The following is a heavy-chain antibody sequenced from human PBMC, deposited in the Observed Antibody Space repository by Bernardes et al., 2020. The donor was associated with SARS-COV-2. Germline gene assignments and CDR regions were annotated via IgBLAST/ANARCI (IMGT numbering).Heavy chain of an antibody. Sequence: WETLSLTCTVSGGSISSSSYYWGWIRQPPGKGLEWIGSIYYSGSTYYNPSLKSRVTISVDTSKNQFSLKLSSVTAADTAVYYCASNPYSSSWNWFDPWGQGTLVTVSS. CDR1: GGSISSSSYY. D-gene: IGHD6-13*01. V-gene: IGHV4-39*01. CDR3: ASNPYSSSWNWFDP. CDR2: IYYSGST. J-gene: IGHJ5*02.